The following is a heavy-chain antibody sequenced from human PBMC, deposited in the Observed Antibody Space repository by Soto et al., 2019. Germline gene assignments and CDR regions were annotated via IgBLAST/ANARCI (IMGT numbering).Heavy chain of an antibody. CDR1: GFTFSSYG. CDR3: ARASMVRGVMWYYYYGMDV. V-gene: IGHV3-33*01. Sequence: QVQLVESGGGVVQPGRSLRLSCAASGFTFSSYGMHWVRQAPGKGLEWVAVIWYDGSNKYYADSVKGRFTISRDNSKNTLYLQMNSLRAEDTAVYYCARASMVRGVMWYYYYGMDVWGQGTTVTVSS. D-gene: IGHD3-10*01. CDR2: IWYDGSNK. J-gene: IGHJ6*02.